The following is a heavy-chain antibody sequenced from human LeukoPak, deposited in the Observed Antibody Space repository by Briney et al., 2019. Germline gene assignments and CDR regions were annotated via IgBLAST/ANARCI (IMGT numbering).Heavy chain of an antibody. Sequence: SVKVSCKASGGTFSSYAISWVRQAPGQGLEWMGGIIPIFGTANYAQKFQGRVTITADESTSTAYMELSSLRSEDTAVYYCARGPYYYGSGSYSGADWFDPWGQGTLVTVSS. CDR3: ARGPYYYGSGSYSGADWFDP. D-gene: IGHD3-10*01. J-gene: IGHJ5*02. V-gene: IGHV1-69*13. CDR2: IIPIFGTA. CDR1: GGTFSSYA.